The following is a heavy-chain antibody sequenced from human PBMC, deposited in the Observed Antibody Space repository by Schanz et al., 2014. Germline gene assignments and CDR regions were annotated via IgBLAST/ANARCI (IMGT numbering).Heavy chain of an antibody. J-gene: IGHJ3*01. CDR3: ATMWGYCTATACQILEVLDV. CDR2: FNPNSGGT. D-gene: IGHD2-8*02. CDR1: GYTFIGYS. V-gene: IGHV1-2*06. Sequence: QVQLVQSGAEVKKPGASVKVSCKASGYTFIGYSMHWVRQAPGQGLEWMGRFNPNSGGTNFAQKFQGRVTMTRDMSISTAYMELSRLRSDDTAVYYCATMWGYCTATACQILEVLDVWGQGTMVTVSS.